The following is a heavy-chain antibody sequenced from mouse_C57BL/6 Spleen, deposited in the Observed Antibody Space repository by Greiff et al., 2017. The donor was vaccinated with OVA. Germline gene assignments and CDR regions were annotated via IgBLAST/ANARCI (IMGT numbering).Heavy chain of an antibody. Sequence: VQLQQSGPELVKPGASVKISCKASGYTFTDYYMNWVKQSHGKSLEWIGDINPNNGGTSYNQKFKGKATLTVDKSSSTAYMELRSLTSEDSAVYDCAGWLLRDYYAMDYWGQGTSVTVSS. V-gene: IGHV1-26*01. CDR3: AGWLLRDYYAMDY. J-gene: IGHJ4*01. CDR2: INPNNGGT. D-gene: IGHD2-3*01. CDR1: GYTFTDYY.